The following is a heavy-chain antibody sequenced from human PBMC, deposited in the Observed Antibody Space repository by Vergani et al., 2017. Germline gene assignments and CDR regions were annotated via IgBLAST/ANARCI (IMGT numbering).Heavy chain of an antibody. Sequence: QVQLQESGPGLVKPLETLSLTCAVSGFSIDNGYYWSWIRQSPGKGLEWIGYIYSTWSTNYNPSLNSRVTMSVDTAKNQFSLKLGSVTAADTAVYFCARVMYRDEASTGYRLEGMDIWGQGATVAISS. CDR1: GFSIDNGYY. CDR3: ARVMYRDEASTGYRLEGMDI. CDR2: IYSTWST. V-gene: IGHV4-59*13. D-gene: IGHD2-8*02. J-gene: IGHJ6*02.